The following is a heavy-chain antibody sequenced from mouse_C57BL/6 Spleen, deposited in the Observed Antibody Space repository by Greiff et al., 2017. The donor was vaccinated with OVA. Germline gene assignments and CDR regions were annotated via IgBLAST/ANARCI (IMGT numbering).Heavy chain of an antibody. CDR1: GYTFTSYW. D-gene: IGHD1-1*01. CDR3: ARGDYGDY. Sequence: QVQLQQPGAELVRPGSSVKLSCKASGYTFTSYWMHWVKQRPIQGLEWIGNIDPSDSETHYNQKFKDKATLTADKSSSTAYMQLGSLTSEDSAVDYCARGDYGDYWGQGTTLTVSS. J-gene: IGHJ2*01. CDR2: IDPSDSET. V-gene: IGHV1-52*01.